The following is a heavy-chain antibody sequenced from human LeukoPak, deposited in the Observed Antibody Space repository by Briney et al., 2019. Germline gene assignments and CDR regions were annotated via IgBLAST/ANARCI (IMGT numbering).Heavy chain of an antibody. Sequence: GASLQISSKGSGYSFTTYWIGWVRQMPGRGLGWRGILYPGDSDTRYSPSFQVQVTISADKSISTAYLQWSSLKASDTAMYYCARQFRDSSGYYSYYFDYWGQGTLVTVSS. J-gene: IGHJ4*02. CDR3: ARQFRDSSGYYSYYFDY. D-gene: IGHD3-22*01. CDR1: GYSFTTYW. V-gene: IGHV5-51*01. CDR2: LYPGDSDT.